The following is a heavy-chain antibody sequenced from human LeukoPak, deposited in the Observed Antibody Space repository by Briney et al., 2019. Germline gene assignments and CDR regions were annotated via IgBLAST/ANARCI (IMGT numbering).Heavy chain of an antibody. D-gene: IGHD3-10*01. CDR2: ISGSGGST. J-gene: IGHJ4*02. CDR1: GFTFSSYA. Sequence: GGSLRLSCAASGFTFSSYAMSWVRQVPGKGLEWVSAISGSGGSTYYADSVKGRFTISRDNSKNALYLQMNSLRAEDTAVYYCAKDIVYGSGGYNYWGQGTLVTVSS. CDR3: AKDIVYGSGGYNY. V-gene: IGHV3-23*01.